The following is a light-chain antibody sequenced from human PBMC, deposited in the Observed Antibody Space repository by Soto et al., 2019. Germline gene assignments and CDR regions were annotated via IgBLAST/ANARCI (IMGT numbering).Light chain of an antibody. CDR3: SSYTSTSSYV. Sequence: QSALTQPASVSGPPGQSITVSCTGTSSDVGGYNSVSWYQQHPGKPPKLIIYEVSNRPSGVSDRFSGSKSGNTASLTISGLQAEDEADYYCSSYTSTSSYVFATGTKVTVL. V-gene: IGLV2-14*03. J-gene: IGLJ1*01. CDR2: EVS. CDR1: SSDVGGYNS.